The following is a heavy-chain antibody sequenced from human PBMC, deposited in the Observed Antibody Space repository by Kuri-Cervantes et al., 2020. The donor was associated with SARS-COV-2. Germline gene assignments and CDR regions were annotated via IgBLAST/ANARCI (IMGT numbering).Heavy chain of an antibody. D-gene: IGHD6-19*01. CDR1: GFSFSMYW. CDR2: IKKDGSEK. CDR3: ARKQWLELDAFDI. J-gene: IGHJ3*02. V-gene: IGHV3-7*01. Sequence: GESLKISCAASGFSFSMYWMSWVRQAPGKGLEWVANIKKDGSEKYYVDSVKGRFTISRDNAKNSLYLQMNSLRAEDTAVYYCARKQWLELDAFDIWGQGTMVTVSS.